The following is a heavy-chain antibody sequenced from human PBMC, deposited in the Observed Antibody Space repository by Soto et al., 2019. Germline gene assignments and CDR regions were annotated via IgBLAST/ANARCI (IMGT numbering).Heavy chain of an antibody. J-gene: IGHJ4*02. CDR3: ARDGYGDHVWSFRRERYVLGYYFDY. Sequence: QVQLQQWGAGLLKPSETLSLTCAVYGGSFSGYYWSWIRQPPGKGLEWSGEINHSGSTNYNPSLKRRVTISVDTSTNQFSLKLSSVTAADTAVYYCARDGYGDHVWSFRRERYVLGYYFDYWGQGTLVTVSS. V-gene: IGHV4-34*01. CDR2: INHSGST. D-gene: IGHD4-17*01. CDR1: GGSFSGYY.